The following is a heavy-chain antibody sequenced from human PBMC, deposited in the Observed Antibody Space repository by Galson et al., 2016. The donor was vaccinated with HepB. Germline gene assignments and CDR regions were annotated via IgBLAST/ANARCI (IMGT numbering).Heavy chain of an antibody. D-gene: IGHD1-26*01. CDR1: NFMFSDYP. V-gene: IGHV3-11*01. CDR2: ISSDGTVI. CDR3: ARNKPLDGYGGSGFDYYGMDV. J-gene: IGHJ6*04. Sequence: SLRLSCAASNFMFSDYPMSWIRQAPGKGLEWLSYISSDGTVIYYADSVKGRFSISRDDAKHSLHLQMNGLRAEDTAISYCARNKPLDGYGGSGFDYYGMDVWGKGTTVIVSS.